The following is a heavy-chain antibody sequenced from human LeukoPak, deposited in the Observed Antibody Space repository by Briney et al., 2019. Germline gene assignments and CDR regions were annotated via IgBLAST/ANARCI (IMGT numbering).Heavy chain of an antibody. CDR2: ISWNSGSI. CDR3: AKDNRRHYTSGPNPDSLH. V-gene: IGHV3-9*01. CDR1: GFTFKSYA. J-gene: IGHJ4*02. Sequence: PGGSLRLSCSASGFTFKSYAMHWVRQPPGKGLEWVSGISWNSGSIDYADSVKGRFTISRDNAKNSLYLQMNSLRVEDTAFYYCAKDNRRHYTSGPNPDSLHWGQGALVTVSS. D-gene: IGHD6-19*01.